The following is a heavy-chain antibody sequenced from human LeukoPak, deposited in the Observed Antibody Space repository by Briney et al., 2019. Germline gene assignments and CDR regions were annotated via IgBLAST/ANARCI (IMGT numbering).Heavy chain of an antibody. J-gene: IGHJ4*02. CDR2: IIPIFGTA. Sequence: SVKVSCKASGGTFSSYAISWVRQAPGQGLEWMGGIIPIFGTANYAQKFQGRVTITADESTSTAYMELSSLRSEDTAVYYCARDGVVGHDSSGYYFDYWGQGTLVTVSS. CDR3: ARDGVVGHDSSGYYFDY. V-gene: IGHV1-69*13. CDR1: GGTFSSYA. D-gene: IGHD3-22*01.